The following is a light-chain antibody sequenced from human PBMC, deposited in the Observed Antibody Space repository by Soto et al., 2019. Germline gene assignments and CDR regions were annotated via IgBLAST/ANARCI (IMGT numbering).Light chain of an antibody. Sequence: EIVLTQSPATLSLSPGERATLSCRASQSVSSYLAWYQQKPGQAPRLLIYDASNRATGIPARFSGSGSGTDFTLTISSLEPEDFAVYYCQQRSNWPPWFGQGTKVDIK. V-gene: IGKV3-11*01. CDR1: QSVSSY. J-gene: IGKJ1*01. CDR2: DAS. CDR3: QQRSNWPPW.